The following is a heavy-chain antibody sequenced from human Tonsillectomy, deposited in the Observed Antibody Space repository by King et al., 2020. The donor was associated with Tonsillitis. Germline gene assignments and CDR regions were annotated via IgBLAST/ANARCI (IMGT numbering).Heavy chain of an antibody. J-gene: IGHJ3*02. CDR1: GFTFSSYS. V-gene: IGHV3-48*02. CDR2: ISSNSSAI. CDR3: ARDCIPSSCSAWLAFDS. D-gene: IGHD6-13*01. Sequence: VQLVESGGGLVQPGGSLRFSCAASGFTFSSYSMNWVRQAPGKGLEWVSYISSNSSAIHYADSMKGRFTISRDNAKNSLYLQVNSLRDEDTAVYYCARDCIPSSCSAWLAFDSGSQETTVTVSS.